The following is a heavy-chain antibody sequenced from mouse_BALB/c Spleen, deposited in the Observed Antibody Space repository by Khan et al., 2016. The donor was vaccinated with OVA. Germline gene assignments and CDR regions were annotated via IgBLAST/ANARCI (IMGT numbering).Heavy chain of an antibody. CDR2: IWSDGST. J-gene: IGHJ4*01. D-gene: IGHD2-10*01. V-gene: IGHV2-6-1*01. CDR1: GFSLTNYG. CDR3: ARQPYYHYYIMDY. Sequence: QVQLQQSGPGLVAPSQSLSITCTISGFSLTNYGVHWVRQPPGKGLEWLVVIWSDGSTTYNSDLKSRLSISKDKSKSKVFLKMNSHQNDDTTMYYCARQPYYHYYIMDYWGQGTSVTVSS.